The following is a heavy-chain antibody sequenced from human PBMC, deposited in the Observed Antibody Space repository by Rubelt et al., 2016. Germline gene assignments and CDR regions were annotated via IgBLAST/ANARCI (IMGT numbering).Heavy chain of an antibody. CDR2: INPSGGST. CDR3: ARTGYCTNGVCYRSYWYFDL. V-gene: IGHV1-46*01. Sequence: QGLEWMGIINPSGGSTSYAQRFQGRVTMTRDTSTSTVYMELRSLRSDDTAVYYCARTGYCTNGVCYRSYWYFDLWGRGTLVTVSS. D-gene: IGHD2-8*01. J-gene: IGHJ2*01.